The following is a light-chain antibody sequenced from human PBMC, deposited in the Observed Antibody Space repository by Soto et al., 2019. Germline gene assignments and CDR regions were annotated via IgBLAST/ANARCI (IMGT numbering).Light chain of an antibody. V-gene: IGKV1-5*03. CDR3: QQYNSYSWT. CDR1: QSISSW. Sequence: DIQLTQSPSTLSASVGDRVTITCRASQSISSWLAWYQQKPGKAPNLLIYKTSNLESGVPSRFSGSGSGTQFTRTSSSPQPHDFANYYCQQYNSYSWTFGQGTKVEIK. J-gene: IGKJ1*01. CDR2: KTS.